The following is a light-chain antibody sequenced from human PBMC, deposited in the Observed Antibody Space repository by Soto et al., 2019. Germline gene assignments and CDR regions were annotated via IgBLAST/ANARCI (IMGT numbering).Light chain of an antibody. Sequence: DIVLTQAPGTLSLSPGDRATLSCSASQSVSNYVAWYQQKPGQAPRLLIHGASTRAPGFPARFSGSGSGTDFTLPISSLQSEDFAVYYCQQYNNWPWTFGQGTKVDIK. CDR2: GAS. CDR3: QQYNNWPWT. J-gene: IGKJ1*01. V-gene: IGKV3-15*01. CDR1: QSVSNY.